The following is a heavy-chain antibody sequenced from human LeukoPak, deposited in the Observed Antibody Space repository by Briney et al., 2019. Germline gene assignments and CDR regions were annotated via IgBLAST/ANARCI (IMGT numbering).Heavy chain of an antibody. CDR3: TRDEGYYGSGSHY. J-gene: IGHJ4*02. CDR2: VYHSGNT. V-gene: IGHV4-38-2*02. CDR1: GYSISSGYF. Sequence: ETLSLTCTVSGYSISSGYFWGWIRQPPGKGLEWIASVYHSGNTYYNPSLKSRVTISIDTSKNQFSLKLTSVTAADTAVYYCTRDEGYYGSGSHYWGQGTMVTVSS. D-gene: IGHD3-10*01.